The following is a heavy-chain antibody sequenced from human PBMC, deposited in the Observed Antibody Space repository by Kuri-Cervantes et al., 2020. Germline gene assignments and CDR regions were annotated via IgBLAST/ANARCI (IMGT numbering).Heavy chain of an antibody. V-gene: IGHV4-4*07. CDR2: VFASGTA. D-gene: IGHD6-13*01. Sequence: GSLRLSCNVSGDSISRNYWAWIRQPAGKGLEWIGRVFASGTANYNPSLKSRVTISVDTSKNQLSLKLSSVAAADTAVYYCASSGSSSWYQYNWFDPWGQGTLVTVSS. CDR1: GDSISRNY. J-gene: IGHJ5*02. CDR3: ASSGSSSWYQYNWFDP.